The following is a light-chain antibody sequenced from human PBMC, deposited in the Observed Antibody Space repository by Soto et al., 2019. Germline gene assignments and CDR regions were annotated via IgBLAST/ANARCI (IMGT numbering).Light chain of an antibody. CDR3: QQYVSAPIT. V-gene: IGKV3-20*01. Sequence: EIVLTQSPDTLSLSPGERATLSCRASQSLSSNYLAWYQQKPGQAPRLLIYGVSSRATGVPVSFSGSGSGTDFTLTISRLEPEDFAVYYCQQYVSAPITFGQGTRLEIK. J-gene: IGKJ5*01. CDR1: QSLSSNY. CDR2: GVS.